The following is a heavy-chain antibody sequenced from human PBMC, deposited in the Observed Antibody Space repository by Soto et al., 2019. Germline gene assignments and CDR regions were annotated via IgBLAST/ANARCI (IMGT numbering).Heavy chain of an antibody. CDR3: ARVKIVVVPAAISAGNYYYYYGMDV. Sequence: SVKVSCKASGGTFSSYAISWVRQAPGQGLEWMGGIIPIFGTANYAQKFQGRVTITADKSTSTAYMELSSLRSEDTAVYYCARVKIVVVPAAISAGNYYYYYGMDVWGQGTTVTVSS. CDR1: GGTFSSYA. D-gene: IGHD2-2*01. V-gene: IGHV1-69*06. CDR2: IIPIFGTA. J-gene: IGHJ6*02.